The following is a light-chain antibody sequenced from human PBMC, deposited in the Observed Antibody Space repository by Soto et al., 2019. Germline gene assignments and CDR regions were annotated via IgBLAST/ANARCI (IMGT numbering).Light chain of an antibody. CDR1: SSDVGAYIF. V-gene: IGLV2-8*01. CDR2: DVN. CDR3: VSFAGGTYV. Sequence: QSALTQPPSASGSPGQSVTISCTGTSSDVGAYIFVSWYQQHPGKAPKLLIYDVNRRPPGVPDRLFGSKSGNTASLTVSGLQAEDEADYYCVSFAGGTYVFGNGTKVTVL. J-gene: IGLJ1*01.